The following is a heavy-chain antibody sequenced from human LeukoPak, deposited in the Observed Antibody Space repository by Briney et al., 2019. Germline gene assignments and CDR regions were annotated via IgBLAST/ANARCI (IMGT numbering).Heavy chain of an antibody. J-gene: IGHJ4*02. V-gene: IGHV3-66*01. CDR2: IYSGGDT. Sequence: GGSLRLSCAASGFTFSSYAMSWARQAPGKGLEWLSVIYSGGDTYYADSVKGRFTISRDNSKNTLYLQMNSLRAEDTAVYYCARRSGEGYFDCWGQGTLVTVSS. CDR1: GFTFSSYA. CDR3: ARRSGEGYFDC. D-gene: IGHD1-26*01.